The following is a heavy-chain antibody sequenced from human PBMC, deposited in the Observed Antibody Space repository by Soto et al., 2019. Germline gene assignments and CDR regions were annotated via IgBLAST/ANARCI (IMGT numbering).Heavy chain of an antibody. CDR2: ISYSGNT. CDR1: GGSISNFY. CDR3: ARAPMALSLPYFVS. V-gene: IGHV4-59*01. Sequence: SETLSLTCSVSGGSISNFYWSWIRQPPGKGLWWNVYISYSGNTNYNPSLKSRVSISVDTSKNQLSLNLTSLTVADTAVYYCARAPMALSLPYFVSWYQGTPVTVSS. D-gene: IGHD2-8*01. J-gene: IGHJ4*02.